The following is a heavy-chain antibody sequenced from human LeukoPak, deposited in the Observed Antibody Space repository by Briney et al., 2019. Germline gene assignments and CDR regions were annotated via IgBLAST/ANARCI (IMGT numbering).Heavy chain of an antibody. CDR3: ARVAPPDY. V-gene: IGHV4-38-2*02. CDR1: GYSISSGYY. Sequence: SETLSLTCTVSGYSISSGYYWGWIRQPPGKGLEWIGSIYHSGSTYYNPSLKSRVTISVDTSKNQFSLKLSSVTAADTAVYYCARVAPPDYWGQVTLVTVSS. J-gene: IGHJ4*02. CDR2: IYHSGST.